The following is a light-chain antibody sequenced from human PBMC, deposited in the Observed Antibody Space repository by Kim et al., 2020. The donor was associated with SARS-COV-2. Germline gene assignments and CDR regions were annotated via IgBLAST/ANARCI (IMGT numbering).Light chain of an antibody. J-gene: IGKJ3*01. Sequence: QMTQSPSSVSASVGDTVTITCRASEDISHWLAWYQQKPGKAPKLLIYAASGLQGGVPRRFSGSGSGTDFTLTISSLQPEDFAIYYCQNTGRLQWVFGPGTKVDIK. CDR3: QNTGRLQWV. CDR1: EDISHW. CDR2: AAS. V-gene: IGKV1-12*01.